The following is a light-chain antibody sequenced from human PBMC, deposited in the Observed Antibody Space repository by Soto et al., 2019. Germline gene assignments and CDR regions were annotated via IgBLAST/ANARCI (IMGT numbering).Light chain of an antibody. CDR1: QSVLYSSNNKNY. CDR3: QQYESTPPT. J-gene: IGKJ2*01. V-gene: IGKV4-1*01. CDR2: WAS. Sequence: DIVMTQSPDSLAVSLGERATINCKSSQSVLYSSNNKNYLAWYQQRPGQPPKLLIYWASTRESGVPDRFSGSGSGTDFTLTITSLQAEDVAVYYCQQYESTPPTFGQGTKFDIK.